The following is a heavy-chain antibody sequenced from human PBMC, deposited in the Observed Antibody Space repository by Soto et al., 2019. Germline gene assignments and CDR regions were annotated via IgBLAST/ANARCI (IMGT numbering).Heavy chain of an antibody. J-gene: IGHJ6*02. CDR1: GYTFTGYY. D-gene: IGHD3-3*01. V-gene: IGHV1-8*02. CDR2: MNPNSGNT. Sequence: ASVKVSCKASGYTFTGYYMHWVRQAPGQGLEWMGWMNPNSGNTGYAQKFQGRVTMTRNTSISTAYMELSSLRSEDTAVYYCARDVTIFGPFYYYYYGMDVWGQGTTVTVSS. CDR3: ARDVTIFGPFYYYYYGMDV.